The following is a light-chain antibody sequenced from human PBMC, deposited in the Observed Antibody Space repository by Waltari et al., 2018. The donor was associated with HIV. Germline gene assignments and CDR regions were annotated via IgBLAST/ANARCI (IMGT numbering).Light chain of an antibody. CDR2: GAS. J-gene: IGKJ5*01. V-gene: IGKV3-20*01. Sequence: EIVLTQSPDTLSVSPGQSATLSCRASQSISASQLAWYQQKPGQAPRLVIYGASTRATGNPDRVSGSGSGTDFALTISRLEPEDSAVFYCQQYGRSPITFGLGTRLEIK. CDR1: QSISASQ. CDR3: QQYGRSPIT.